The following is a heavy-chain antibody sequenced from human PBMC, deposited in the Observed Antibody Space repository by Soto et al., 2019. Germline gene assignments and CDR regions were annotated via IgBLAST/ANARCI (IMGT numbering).Heavy chain of an antibody. CDR3: ARDPSYYGMDV. CDR1: GYTFSSYA. J-gene: IGHJ6*02. CDR2: INAGNGNT. V-gene: IGHV1-3*05. Sequence: QVQLVQSGAEEKKPGASVKVSCKASGYTFSSYAMHWVRQAPGQRLEWMGWINAGNGNTKYSQKFQGRVTITRDTSASTAYMELSSLRSEDTAVYYCARDPSYYGMDVWGQGTTVTVSS.